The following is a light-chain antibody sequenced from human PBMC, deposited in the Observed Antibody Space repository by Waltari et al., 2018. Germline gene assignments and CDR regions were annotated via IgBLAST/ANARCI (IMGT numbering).Light chain of an antibody. J-gene: IGLJ2*01. CDR3: CSVAGNYTVL. Sequence: QSALTQPRSVSGSPGQSVTLSSPGTSSDVGGYAYVPWYQPHPGKAPKLSISDVDTRTAGVSDRVSGSNAGNTASLTISGLQIDDEATYYYCSVAGNYTVLVGGGTNLTGL. V-gene: IGLV2-11*01. CDR2: DVD. CDR1: SSDVGGYAY.